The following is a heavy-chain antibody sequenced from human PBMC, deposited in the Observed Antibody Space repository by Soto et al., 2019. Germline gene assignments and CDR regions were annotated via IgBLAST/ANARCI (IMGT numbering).Heavy chain of an antibody. CDR3: ATGDGRFLRY. J-gene: IGHJ4*02. Sequence: EVQLVESGGGLIQPGESLRLSCAASAFTVSDNYMNWVRQAPGKGLEWVSMIYSGGSAYYADSVKGRFTISRDNSKNTLYLQMNSLRAEDTAVYYCATGDGRFLRYWGQRILVTVSS. CDR1: AFTVSDNY. CDR2: IYSGGSA. V-gene: IGHV3-53*01.